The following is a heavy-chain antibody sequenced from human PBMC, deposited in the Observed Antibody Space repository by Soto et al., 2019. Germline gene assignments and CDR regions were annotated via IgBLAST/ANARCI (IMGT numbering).Heavy chain of an antibody. Sequence: QVQLVESGGGLVKPGGYLRLSCEASGIVFSDYMSWVRQAPGKGLEWLSYISGSGRTIYSADSVKGRFTISRDNATNSLYLQMNNVRTEDTAVYYCARLPFPWGWFDPWGQGTLVTVSS. J-gene: IGHJ5*02. CDR2: ISGSGRTI. CDR1: GIVFSDY. CDR3: ARLPFPWGWFDP. D-gene: IGHD3-16*01. V-gene: IGHV3-11*01.